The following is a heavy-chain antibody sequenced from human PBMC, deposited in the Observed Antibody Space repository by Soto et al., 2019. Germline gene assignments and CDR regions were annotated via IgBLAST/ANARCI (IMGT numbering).Heavy chain of an antibody. J-gene: IGHJ5*02. V-gene: IGHV4-59*12. D-gene: IGHD3-10*01. CDR1: GGSIETFY. CDR2: ISNSGST. Sequence: SETLSLTCTVSGGSIETFYWSWIRQPPGKGLEWIGYISNSGSTCYNPSLKSRVTISVDRSKNQFSLKLNSVTAADTAVYYCARVPGPWGQGTLVTVSS. CDR3: ARVPGP.